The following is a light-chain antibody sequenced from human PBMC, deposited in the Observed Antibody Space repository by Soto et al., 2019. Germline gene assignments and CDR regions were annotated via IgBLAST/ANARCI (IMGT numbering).Light chain of an antibody. CDR2: YNS. CDR3: QVWDNSGHHVV. CDR1: NIGSTN. Sequence: SYELTQPPSVSVAPGKTASITCGGNNIGSTNVHWYQQRPGQAPVLVIYYNSDRPSGIPERFSGSNSGNTATLTISRVEAGDEADYYCQVWDNSGHHVVFGGGTKLTVL. J-gene: IGLJ2*01. V-gene: IGLV3-21*04.